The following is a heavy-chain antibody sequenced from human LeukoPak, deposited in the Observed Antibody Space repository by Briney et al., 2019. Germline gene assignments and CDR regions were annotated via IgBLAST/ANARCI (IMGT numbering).Heavy chain of an antibody. CDR2: ISGSGGST. CDR1: GFTFSSYA. V-gene: IGHV3-23*01. D-gene: IGHD3-3*01. CDR3: ASEEGYYDFWSGYHTQYYYGMDV. J-gene: IGHJ6*02. Sequence: GGSLRLSCVASGFTFSSYAMSWVRQAPGKGLEWVSAISGSGGSTYYADSVKGRFTISRDNAKNSLYLQMNSLRAEDTAVYYCASEEGYYDFWSGYHTQYYYGMDVWGQGTTVTVSS.